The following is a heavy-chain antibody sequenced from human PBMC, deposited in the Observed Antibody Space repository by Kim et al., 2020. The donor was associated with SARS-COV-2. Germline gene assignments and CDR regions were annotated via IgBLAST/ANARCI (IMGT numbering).Heavy chain of an antibody. CDR3: ARDSMVAASSWFDP. D-gene: IGHD2-15*01. V-gene: IGHV4-4*02. CDR1: GGSISSSNW. Sequence: SETLSLTCAVSGGSISSSNWWSWVRQPPGKGLEWIGEIYHSGSTNYNPSLKSRVTISVDKSKNQFSLKLSSVTAADTAVYYCARDSMVAASSWFDPWGQGTLVTVSS. CDR2: IYHSGST. J-gene: IGHJ5*02.